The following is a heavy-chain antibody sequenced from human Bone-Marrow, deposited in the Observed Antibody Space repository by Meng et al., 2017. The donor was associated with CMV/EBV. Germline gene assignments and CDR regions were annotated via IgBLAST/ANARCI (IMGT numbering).Heavy chain of an antibody. Sequence: RYAISWVGPAPGPGPWWLGGILPIFCTTNYAQEVQGRVTITAGKSTSTAYMELSSLRSEGTAVYYRARDGGKGYCSSTSCLNWFDPWGQGTLVTVSS. D-gene: IGHD2-2*01. CDR2: ILPIFCTT. J-gene: IGHJ5*02. CDR3: ARDGGKGYCSSTSCLNWFDP. CDR1: RYA. V-gene: IGHV1-69*06.